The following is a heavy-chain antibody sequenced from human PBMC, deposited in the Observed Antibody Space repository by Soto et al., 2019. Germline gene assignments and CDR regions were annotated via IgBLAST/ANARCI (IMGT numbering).Heavy chain of an antibody. Sequence: QVQLVESGGGVVQPGRSLRLSCAASGFTFSSYGMHWVRQAPGKGLEWVAVISYDGSNKYYADSVKGRFTISRDNSKNTLYLQMNSLRAEDTGVYYCAKVLRGYRGYDFGAGMDVWGQGTTVTVSS. CDR3: AKVLRGYRGYDFGAGMDV. V-gene: IGHV3-30*18. J-gene: IGHJ6*02. CDR1: GFTFSSYG. CDR2: ISYDGSNK. D-gene: IGHD5-12*01.